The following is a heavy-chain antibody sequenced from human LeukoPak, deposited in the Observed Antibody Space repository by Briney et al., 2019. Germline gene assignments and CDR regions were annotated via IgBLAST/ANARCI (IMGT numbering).Heavy chain of an antibody. CDR2: IYTSGST. V-gene: IGHV4-4*07. CDR1: GGSISSYY. Sequence: SETLSLTCTVSGGSISSYYWSWIRQPAGKGLEWIGRIYTSGSTNYNPSLKSRVTMSVDTSKNQFTLKLSSVPAADTAVYYCARDYGSSSSRYYYYYMDVWGKGTTVTVSS. D-gene: IGHD6-6*01. CDR3: ARDYGSSSSRYYYYYMDV. J-gene: IGHJ6*03.